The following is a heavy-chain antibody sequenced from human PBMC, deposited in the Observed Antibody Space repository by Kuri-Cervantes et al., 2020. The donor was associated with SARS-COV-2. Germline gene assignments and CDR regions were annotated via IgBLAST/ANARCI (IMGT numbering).Heavy chain of an antibody. CDR2: ISAYNGNT. CDR1: GYTFTTYA. Sequence: GESLKISCKTSGYTFTTYAIIWVRQAPGQGLEWMGWISAYNGNTHYAQKFQDRITMTTDIPTSTAYMELSSLRSEDTAVYYCATEGYSIIIWAFAHWGQGTKVTVSS. D-gene: IGHD3-22*01. CDR3: ATEGYSIIIWAFAH. V-gene: IGHV1-18*01. J-gene: IGHJ3*01.